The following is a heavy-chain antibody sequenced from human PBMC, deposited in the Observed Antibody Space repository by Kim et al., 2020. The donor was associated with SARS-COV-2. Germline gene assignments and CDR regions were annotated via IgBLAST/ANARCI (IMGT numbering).Heavy chain of an antibody. CDR2: GSGGST. V-gene: IGHV3-23*01. Sequence: GSGGSTYYATSVKGRFTISRDNSKNTLYLQMNSLRAEDTAVYYCAKRLDYWGQGTLVTVSS. CDR3: AKRLDY. D-gene: IGHD3-22*01. J-gene: IGHJ4*02.